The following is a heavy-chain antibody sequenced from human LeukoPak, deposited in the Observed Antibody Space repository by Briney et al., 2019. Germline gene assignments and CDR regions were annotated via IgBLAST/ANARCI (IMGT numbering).Heavy chain of an antibody. CDR2: IYYSGST. Sequence: SETLSLTCTVSGGSISGGGYYWSWIRQHPGKGLEWIGYIYYSGSTYYNPSLKSRVTMSVDTSKNQFSLKLSSVTAADTAVYYCARDLVVVPAATVDGMDVWGQGTTVTVSS. CDR1: GGSISGGGYY. V-gene: IGHV4-31*03. J-gene: IGHJ6*02. D-gene: IGHD2-2*01. CDR3: ARDLVVVPAATVDGMDV.